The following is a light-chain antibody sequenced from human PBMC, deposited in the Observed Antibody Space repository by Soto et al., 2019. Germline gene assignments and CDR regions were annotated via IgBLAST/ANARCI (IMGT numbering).Light chain of an antibody. CDR1: SSDVGGYNY. CDR2: EVS. V-gene: IGLV2-8*01. CDR3: SSHTTSTTLGA. Sequence: QSVLTQPPSASESPGQSVTISCTGTSSDVGGYNYVSWYQQHPGKAPKLMIYEVSKRPSGVPDRFSGSKSGNTASLTVSGLQAEDEADYYCSSHTTSTTLGAFGGGTKVTVL. J-gene: IGLJ2*01.